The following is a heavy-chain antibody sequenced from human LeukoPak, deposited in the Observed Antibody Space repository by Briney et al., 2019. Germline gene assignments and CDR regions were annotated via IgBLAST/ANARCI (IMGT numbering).Heavy chain of an antibody. CDR3: ARGRGQLWYRSPFDY. V-gene: IGHV4-34*01. Sequence: PSETLSLTCTVSGGSISSYYWSWIRQPAGKGLEWIGEINHSGSTNYNPSLKSRVTISVDTSKNQFSLKLSSVTAADTAVYYCARGRGQLWYRSPFDYWGQGTLVTVSS. J-gene: IGHJ4*02. CDR2: INHSGST. D-gene: IGHD5-18*01. CDR1: GGSISSYY.